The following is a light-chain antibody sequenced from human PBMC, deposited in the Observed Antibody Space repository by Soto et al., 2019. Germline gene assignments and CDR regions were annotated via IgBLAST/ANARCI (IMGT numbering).Light chain of an antibody. V-gene: IGKV3-15*01. CDR1: QSVSSS. CDR3: QQYNNWPLT. CDR2: DAS. Sequence: EIVMTQSPATLSVSPGERATLSCRASQSVSSSLAWYQQKPGQAPRLLIYDASTRATGIPARFSGSGSGTDFTLIISSLQSDDFAGYYCQQYNNWPLTFGQGTKVEIK. J-gene: IGKJ1*01.